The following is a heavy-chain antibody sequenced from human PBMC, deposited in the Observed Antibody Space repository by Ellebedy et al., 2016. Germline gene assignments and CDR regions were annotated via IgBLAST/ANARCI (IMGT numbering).Heavy chain of an antibody. V-gene: IGHV3-7*03. Sequence: GGSLRLXXETSELTFWMNWVRQAPGKALEWVASVTQDGTVDHYVDSVKGRLTISRDNSKNILYLQMNSLRAENTAIYYCAKGKRGGADFDYWGQGTLVTVSS. CDR3: AKGKRGGADFDY. CDR2: VTQDGTVD. J-gene: IGHJ4*02. D-gene: IGHD3-10*01. CDR1: ELTFW.